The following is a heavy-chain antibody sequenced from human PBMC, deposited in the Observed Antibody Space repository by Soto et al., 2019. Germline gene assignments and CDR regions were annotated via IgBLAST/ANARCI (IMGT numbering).Heavy chain of an antibody. CDR3: SRESHCSTSSCRIDF. V-gene: IGHV1-2*02. D-gene: IGHD2-2*01. Sequence: ASGTVCCGASLYSFNGDYLDVLLTAPRQGLEWIGWMNPNSGDTHYPQKFQGRVTMTRDTSISTAYMELSGLRSDDTAVDYCSRESHCSTSSCRIDFFGRGTRVTVSA. CDR1: LYSFNGDY. J-gene: IGHJ4*02. CDR2: MNPNSGDT.